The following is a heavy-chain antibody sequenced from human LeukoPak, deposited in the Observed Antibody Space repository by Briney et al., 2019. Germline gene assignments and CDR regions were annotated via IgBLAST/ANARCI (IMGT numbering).Heavy chain of an antibody. V-gene: IGHV4-59*01. CDR3: ARASLDFGVVPYYYYYYGMDV. D-gene: IGHD3-3*01. Sequence: SETLSLTCTVSGGSXXSYYWSWIRQPXXXXXXXXXYXXXXXSTNYNPSLKSRVTISVDTSKNQFSLKLSSVTAADTAVYYCARASLDFGVVPYYYYYYGMDVWGQGTTVTVSS. CDR1: GGSXXSYY. CDR2: XXXXXST. J-gene: IGHJ6*02.